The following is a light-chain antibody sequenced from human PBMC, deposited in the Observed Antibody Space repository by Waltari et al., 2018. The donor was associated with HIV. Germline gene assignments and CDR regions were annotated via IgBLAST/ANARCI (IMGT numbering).Light chain of an antibody. CDR1: SSDIGVYNS. J-gene: IGLJ3*02. CDR2: EVT. V-gene: IGLV2-14*01. CDR3: TSYISSSTPV. Sequence: QSALTQPASVSGSPGQSITISCTGTSSDIGVYNSVPWYQHHPGKAPKVIIYEVTNRPSGVSNRFSGSKSGNTASLTISGLQAEDEADYFCTSYISSSTPVFGGGTKLTVL.